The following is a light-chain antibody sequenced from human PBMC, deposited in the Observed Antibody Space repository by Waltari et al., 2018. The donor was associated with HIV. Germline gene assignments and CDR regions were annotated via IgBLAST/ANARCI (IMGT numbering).Light chain of an antibody. CDR1: SSNIENDN. CDR3: VGWDSSLSAYV. J-gene: IGLJ1*01. CDR2: KNF. V-gene: IGLV1-47*01. Sequence: QSFLTQPHSASGPPGQTVTISCSGSSSNIENDNVYWYQQLPGMTPKLLIYKNFLRPSGVPDRFAASKSGTSASLTISGLRSADEAEYYCVGWDSSLSAYVFGAGTKVAVL.